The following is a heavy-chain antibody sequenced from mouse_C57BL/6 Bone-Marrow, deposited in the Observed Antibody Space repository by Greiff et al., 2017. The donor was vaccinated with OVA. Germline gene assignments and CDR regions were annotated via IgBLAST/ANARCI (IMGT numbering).Heavy chain of an antibody. V-gene: IGHV1-15*01. CDR3: TRFFVTTVVGAMDY. CDR1: GYTFTDYE. J-gene: IGHJ4*01. CDR2: IDPETGGT. Sequence: VQLQQSGAELVRPGASVTLSCKASGYTFTDYEMHWVKQAPVHGLEWIGAIDPETGGTAYNQKFKGKAILTADKSSSTAYMELRSLTSEDSAVYYCTRFFVTTVVGAMDYWGQGTSVTVSS. D-gene: IGHD1-1*01.